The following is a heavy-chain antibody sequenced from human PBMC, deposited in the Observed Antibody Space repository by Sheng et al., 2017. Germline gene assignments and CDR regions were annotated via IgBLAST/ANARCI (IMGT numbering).Heavy chain of an antibody. CDR1: GFTLSDHY. CDR2: SKNKANRFST. CDR3: ARWTSGXPDY. V-gene: IGHV3-72*01. D-gene: IGHD1-26*01. J-gene: IGHJ4*02. Sequence: EVQLVESGGGLVQPGGSLRLSCAASGFTLSDHYMDWVRQAPGKGLEWVGRSKNKANRFSTEYAASVKGRFTISRDDSKKSLYLQMNGLKTEDTAVYYCARWTSGXPDYWGRGTLVT.